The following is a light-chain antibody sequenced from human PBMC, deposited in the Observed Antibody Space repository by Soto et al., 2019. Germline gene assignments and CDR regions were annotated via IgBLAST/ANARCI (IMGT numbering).Light chain of an antibody. J-gene: IGKJ2*01. Sequence: EIVLTQSPGTLSMSPGERTTLSCRASQSVSSSYLAWYQQRRGQAPRLLIYGASSRATGIPDRFSGSGSGTDFTLTISRLEPEDFAVYYCQQYGSSPPMYTFGQGTTLEIK. CDR2: GAS. CDR3: QQYGSSPPMYT. V-gene: IGKV3-20*01. CDR1: QSVSSSY.